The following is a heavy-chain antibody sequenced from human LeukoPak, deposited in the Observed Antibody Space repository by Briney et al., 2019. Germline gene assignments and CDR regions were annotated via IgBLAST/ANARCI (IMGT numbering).Heavy chain of an antibody. CDR1: GLPSSGPT. J-gene: IGHJ6*03. V-gene: IGHV3-73*01. CDR2: IKSKANNYAT. Sequence: GGSLRLSCAAPGLPSSGPTLHGVRQAPGKGLGWVALIKSKANNYATAYAASVKGRFTISRDDSKNTAYLQMNSLKTEDTAVYYCTRAFDSSGYYYMDVWGKGTTVTVSS. CDR3: TRAFDSSGYYYMDV. D-gene: IGHD3-22*01.